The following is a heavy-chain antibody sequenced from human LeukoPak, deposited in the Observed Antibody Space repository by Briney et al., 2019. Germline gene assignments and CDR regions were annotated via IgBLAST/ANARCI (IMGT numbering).Heavy chain of an antibody. CDR3: AKRDDSGGNLVDL. CDR1: GVSIRSGSHY. D-gene: IGHD3-22*01. J-gene: IGHJ4*02. V-gene: IGHV4-39*02. Sequence: SETLSLTCTVSGVSIRSGSHYWVWIRQPPGKGLEWIGSIYYSGSTYYNSSLENRVTISIDTSKNHFSLRLRSLSAADTSVYYCAKRDDSGGNLVDLWGQGTLVTVSS. CDR2: IYYSGST.